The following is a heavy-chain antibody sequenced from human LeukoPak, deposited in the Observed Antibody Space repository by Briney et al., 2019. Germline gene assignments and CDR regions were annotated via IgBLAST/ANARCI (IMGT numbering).Heavy chain of an antibody. Sequence: AASVKVSCKASGYTFTTYAMNWVRQAPGQGLEWMGWINTNTGNLTYAQGFTGRFVFSLDTSVSTAYLQISSLKAEDTAVYYCARGNPREGELLDAFDIWGQGTMVTVSS. CDR2: INTNTGNL. J-gene: IGHJ3*02. V-gene: IGHV7-4-1*02. CDR3: ARGNPREGELLDAFDI. D-gene: IGHD4-23*01. CDR1: GYTFTTYA.